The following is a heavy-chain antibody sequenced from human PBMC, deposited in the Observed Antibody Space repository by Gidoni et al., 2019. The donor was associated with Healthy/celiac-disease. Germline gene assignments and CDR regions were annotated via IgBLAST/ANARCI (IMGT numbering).Heavy chain of an antibody. V-gene: IGHV4-59*01. CDR1: GGSISSYY. CDR2: IYYSGST. J-gene: IGHJ3*02. D-gene: IGHD6-13*01. Sequence: QVQLQESGPGLVKPSETLSLTSTVSGGSISSYYWSWIRQPPGKGLEWIGYIYYSGSTNYNPSLKSRVTISVDTSKNQFSLKLSSVTAADTAVYYCARGIAAAVRDAFDIWGQGTMVTVSS. CDR3: ARGIAAAVRDAFDI.